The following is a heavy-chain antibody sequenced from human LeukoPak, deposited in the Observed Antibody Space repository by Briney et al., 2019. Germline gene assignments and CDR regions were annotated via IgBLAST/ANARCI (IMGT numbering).Heavy chain of an antibody. CDR1: GYTFTSYY. CDR2: IIPIFGTA. CDR3: AREVRGYYYGSGSQLYYYYMDV. V-gene: IGHV1-69*13. D-gene: IGHD3-10*01. J-gene: IGHJ6*03. Sequence: GASVKVSCKASGYTFTSYYMHWVRQAPGQGLEWMGGIIPIFGTANYAQKFQGRVTITADESTSTAYMELSSLRSEDTAVYYCAREVRGYYYGSGSQLYYYYMDVWGKGTTVTISS.